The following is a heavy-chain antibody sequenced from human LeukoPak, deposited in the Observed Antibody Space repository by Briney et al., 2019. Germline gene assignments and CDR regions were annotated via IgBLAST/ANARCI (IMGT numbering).Heavy chain of an antibody. Sequence: GESLKISCKASGYSFASYRIGWVRQVSGKGLEWMAIIHPNDASTIYSPSFQGQVIISADKSISTAYLQWSTLKASDTAIYYCARHNNWGFDYWDRGTLLTVSS. J-gene: IGHJ4*02. CDR3: ARHNNWGFDY. CDR1: GYSFASYR. V-gene: IGHV5-51*01. CDR2: IHPNDAST. D-gene: IGHD7-27*01.